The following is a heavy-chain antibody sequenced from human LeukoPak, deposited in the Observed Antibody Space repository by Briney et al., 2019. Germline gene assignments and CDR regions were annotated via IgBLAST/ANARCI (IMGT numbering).Heavy chain of an antibody. CDR2: MYTSGGT. CDR1: GGSISSYY. V-gene: IGHV4-4*07. D-gene: IGHD6-19*01. Sequence: SETLSLTCSVSGGSISSYYWSWIRQPAGKGLEWIGRMYTSGGTNYNPSLKSRVTMSVDPSKNQFSLKLSSVTAADTAVYYCARIRSSGWSNHYFDYWGQGTLVTVSS. J-gene: IGHJ4*02. CDR3: ARIRSSGWSNHYFDY.